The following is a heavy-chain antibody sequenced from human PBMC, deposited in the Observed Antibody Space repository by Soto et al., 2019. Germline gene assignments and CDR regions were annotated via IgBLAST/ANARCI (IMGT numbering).Heavy chain of an antibody. Sequence: SETLSLTRTVTGGSISSDGYYWSWIRQHPGKGLEWIGYIYYSGSTYYNPSLKSRVTISVDTSKNQFSLKLSSVTAADTAVYYCAIYPQLATRFDNWGQGTLVTVSS. CDR3: AIYPQLATRFDN. CDR1: GGSISSDGYY. D-gene: IGHD1-1*01. CDR2: IYYSGST. J-gene: IGHJ4*02. V-gene: IGHV4-31*03.